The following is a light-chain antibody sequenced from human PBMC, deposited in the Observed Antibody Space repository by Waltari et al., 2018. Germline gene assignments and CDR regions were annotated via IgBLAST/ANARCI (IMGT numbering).Light chain of an antibody. CDR1: SPTLRAGYH. J-gene: IGLJ1*01. CDR2: GNN. Sequence: QSVLTQPPSVSGAPGQGVTISCTGASPTLRAGYHSPWYQQLPGTAPQLPIYGNNYRPSGVPARFSGSKSDTSASLAITGLQPEDEAAYYCQSYDTSLGAYVYGTGTKVSVL. V-gene: IGLV1-40*01. CDR3: QSYDTSLGAYV.